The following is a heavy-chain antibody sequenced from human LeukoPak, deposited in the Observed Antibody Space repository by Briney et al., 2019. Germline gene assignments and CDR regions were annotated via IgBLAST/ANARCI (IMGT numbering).Heavy chain of an antibody. CDR2: IYPGDSDT. V-gene: IGHV5-51*01. CDR1: GYSFSNYW. J-gene: IGHJ3*02. Sequence: GESLKISCQGFGYSFSNYWIGWVRQMPGKGLEWMGIIYPGDSDTRYSPSFQGQVTISADKSISTAYLQWSSLKASDTAMYYCARHRSRYYYDSSGDAFDIWGQGTMVTVSS. D-gene: IGHD3-22*01. CDR3: ARHRSRYYYDSSGDAFDI.